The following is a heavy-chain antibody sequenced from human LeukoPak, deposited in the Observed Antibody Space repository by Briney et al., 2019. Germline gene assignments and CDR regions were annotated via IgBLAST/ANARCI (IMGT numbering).Heavy chain of an antibody. V-gene: IGHV4-39*01. Sequence: SETLSLTCTVSGGSISNSNYYWDWIRQPPGKGLEWIGTTYYSGSTYYNPSLKDRVTISVDTSKNQFSLRLSSVNPADTAVYYCAKWLLFNRYYHGIDVWGRGTTVTVSS. CDR2: TYYSGST. D-gene: IGHD5-24*01. J-gene: IGHJ6*02. CDR3: AKWLLFNRYYHGIDV. CDR1: GGSISNSNYY.